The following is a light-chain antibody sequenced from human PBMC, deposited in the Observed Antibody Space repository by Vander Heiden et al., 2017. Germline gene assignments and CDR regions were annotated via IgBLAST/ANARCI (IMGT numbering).Light chain of an antibody. J-gene: IGLJ3*02. V-gene: IGLV4-60*03. CDR1: SGHSSYI. Sequence: QPVMTQSSSDSDYLGSSVKLTCTLSSGHSSYIIAWHQQQPGKAPRYLMKLEGSGSYNKGSGVPDRFSGSSSGADRYLTISNLQSEDEADYYCETWDSNTRVFGGGTKLTVL. CDR2: LEGSGSY. CDR3: ETWDSNTRV.